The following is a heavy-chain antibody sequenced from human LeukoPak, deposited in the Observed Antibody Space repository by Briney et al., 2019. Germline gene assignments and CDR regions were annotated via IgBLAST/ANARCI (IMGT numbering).Heavy chain of an antibody. Sequence: SQTLSLTCAISGDSVSSNSAAWNWVRQSPSGGLEWLGRTYYRSKWYNDYAISVKGRITINPGTSKNQFSLQLNSVTPEDTAVYYCARVEAGKDFYDSWGQGNLVTVSS. CDR1: GDSVSSNSAA. D-gene: IGHD6-19*01. CDR3: ARVEAGKDFYDS. J-gene: IGHJ4*02. CDR2: TYYRSKWYN. V-gene: IGHV6-1*01.